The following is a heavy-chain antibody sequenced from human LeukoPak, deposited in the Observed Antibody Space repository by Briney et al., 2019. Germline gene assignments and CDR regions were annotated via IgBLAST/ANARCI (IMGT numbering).Heavy chain of an antibody. D-gene: IGHD2-15*01. CDR2: LSGDGGST. V-gene: IGHV3-23*01. CDR3: AKSLGSTTRGDFDY. Sequence: PGGSLRLSCAASGFTFGSHAMTWVRQAPGKGLEWVSGLSGDGGSTDYADSVRGRFTISRDNSKSTVYLQMNSLRAEDTAVYYCAKSLGSTTRGDFDYWGQGTLVTVSS. CDR1: GFTFGSHA. J-gene: IGHJ4*02.